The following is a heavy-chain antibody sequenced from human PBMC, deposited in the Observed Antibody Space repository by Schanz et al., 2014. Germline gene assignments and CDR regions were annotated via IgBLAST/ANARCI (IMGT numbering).Heavy chain of an antibody. V-gene: IGHV1-46*03. CDR1: GYTFTSYY. D-gene: IGHD6-13*01. J-gene: IGHJ4*02. CDR2: INPSGDST. Sequence: QVQLLQSGSEVKKPGASVKVSCKASGYTFTSYYMHWVRQAPGQGLEWMGIINPSGDSTSYAQKFQGRVTMTRDTSTSTVYMELSSLRSEDTAVYYCARDGEAAAGCDYWGQGTLVTVSS. CDR3: ARDGEAAAGCDY.